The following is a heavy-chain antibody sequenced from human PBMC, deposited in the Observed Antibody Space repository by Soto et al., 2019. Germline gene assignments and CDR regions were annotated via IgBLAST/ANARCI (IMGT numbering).Heavy chain of an antibody. D-gene: IGHD6-6*01. Sequence: PGGSLRLSCAASGFTFISYNMNWVRQAPGKGLEWVSSISSSSTYIYYADSVKGRFTISRDNANNSLYLQMNSLRAEDTAAYYCARALSALPDYWGQGTLVTVSS. CDR2: ISSSSTYI. J-gene: IGHJ4*02. V-gene: IGHV3-21*01. CDR3: ARALSALPDY. CDR1: GFTFISYN.